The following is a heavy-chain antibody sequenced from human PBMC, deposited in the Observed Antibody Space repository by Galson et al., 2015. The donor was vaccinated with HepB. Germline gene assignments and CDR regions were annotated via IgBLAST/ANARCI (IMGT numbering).Heavy chain of an antibody. CDR3: TQFEERFLGAFDI. V-gene: IGHV3-15*07. CDR1: GFTFSNAW. J-gene: IGHJ3*02. CDR2: IKSKTDGGTT. Sequence: SLRLSCAASGFTFSNAWMNWVRQAPGKGLEWVGRIKSKTDGGTTDYAAPVKGRFTISRDDSKNTLYLQMNSLKTEDTAVYYCTQFEERFLGAFDIWGQGTMVTVSS. D-gene: IGHD3-3*01.